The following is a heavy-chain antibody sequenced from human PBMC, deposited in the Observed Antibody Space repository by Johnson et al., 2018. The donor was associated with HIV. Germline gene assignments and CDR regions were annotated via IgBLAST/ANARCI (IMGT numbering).Heavy chain of an antibody. CDR2: IYSGGST. D-gene: IGHD2-2*01. CDR3: ARGIQPDAFDI. CDR1: GFTVSSNY. J-gene: IGHJ3*02. Sequence: VHLVESGGGLVQPGGSLRLSCAASGFTVSSNYMSWVRQAPGTGLEWVSVIYSGGSTYYADSVKGRFTISRDNSKNTLYVQMNSLRAEDTAVYYCARGIQPDAFDIWGQGTMVTVSS. V-gene: IGHV3-53*01.